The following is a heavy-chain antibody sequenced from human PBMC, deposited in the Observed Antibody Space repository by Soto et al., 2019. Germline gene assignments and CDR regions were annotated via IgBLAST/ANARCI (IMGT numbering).Heavy chain of an antibody. CDR1: GYTFISYD. J-gene: IGHJ4*02. D-gene: IGHD3-16*02. Sequence: QVQLVQSGAEVKKPGASVKVSCKASGYTFISYDINWVRQATGQGLEWMGWMNPNSGNTGYAQKFQGRVTMTRNTSISTAYMELSSLRSEDTAVYYCARAYYDYIWGSYRHLFDYWGQGTLVTVSS. CDR3: ARAYYDYIWGSYRHLFDY. CDR2: MNPNSGNT. V-gene: IGHV1-8*01.